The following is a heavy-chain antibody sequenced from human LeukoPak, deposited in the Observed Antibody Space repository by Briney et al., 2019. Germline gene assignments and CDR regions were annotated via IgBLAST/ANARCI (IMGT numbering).Heavy chain of an antibody. D-gene: IGHD3-3*01. Sequence: KPGGSLRLSCAASGFTFSNAWMSWVRQAPGKGLEWAGRIKSKTDGGTTDYAAPVKGRFTISRDDSKNTLYLQMNSLKTEDTAVYYCTTTAYYDFWSGPYYYYGMDVWGQGTTVTVSS. CDR1: GFTFSNAW. J-gene: IGHJ6*02. CDR3: TTTAYYDFWSGPYYYYGMDV. CDR2: IKSKTDGGTT. V-gene: IGHV3-15*01.